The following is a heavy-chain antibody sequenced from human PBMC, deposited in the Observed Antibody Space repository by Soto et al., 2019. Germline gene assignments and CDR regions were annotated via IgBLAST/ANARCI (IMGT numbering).Heavy chain of an antibody. J-gene: IGHJ5*01. CDR1: GDTFNNYA. CDR2: IVPIFGTT. CDR3: ARAVPTVTTLGWFDS. V-gene: IGHV1-69*06. Sequence: VASVKVSCNASGDTFNNYAISWLRQTPGRGLEWLGEIVPIFGTTNYPQEFQGRVTITADTSTSTAYMELSRLISEDTAIYYCARAVPTVTTLGWFDSWAQGTLVTVSS. D-gene: IGHD3-16*01.